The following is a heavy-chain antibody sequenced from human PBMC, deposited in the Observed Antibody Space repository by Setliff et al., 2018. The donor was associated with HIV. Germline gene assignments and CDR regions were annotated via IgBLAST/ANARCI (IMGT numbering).Heavy chain of an antibody. CDR3: ARGRPTGYFDC. CDR2: ISSSNSI. D-gene: IGHD1-1*01. V-gene: IGHV3-48*01. Sequence: GGSLRLSCLASGFTFTGLTFTDYNMNWVRQAPGKGLEWVSYISSSNSIYYADSVRGRFTISRDNAKSSLYLQMTSLRAEDTAVYYCARGRPTGYFDCWGQGTLVTVSS. CDR1: GFTFTGLTFTDYN. J-gene: IGHJ4*02.